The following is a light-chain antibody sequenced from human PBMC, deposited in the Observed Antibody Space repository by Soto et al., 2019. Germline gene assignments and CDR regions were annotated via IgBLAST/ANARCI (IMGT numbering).Light chain of an antibody. V-gene: IGLV1-40*01. CDR3: QSYDSSLSGHYV. CDR2: GNS. J-gene: IGLJ1*01. Sequence: QPVLTQPPSVSGAPGQWVTISCTGSSSNIGTVYDVHWYQQLPGTAPKLLIYGNSNRPSGVPDRFSGSKSGTSASLAITGLQAEDEADYYCQSYDSSLSGHYVFGTGTKLTVL. CDR1: SSNIGTVYD.